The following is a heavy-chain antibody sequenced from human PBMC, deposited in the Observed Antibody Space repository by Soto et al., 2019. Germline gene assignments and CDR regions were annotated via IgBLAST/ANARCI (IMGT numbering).Heavy chain of an antibody. CDR3: ARDLRRYYDSSGYLPPLY. D-gene: IGHD3-22*01. CDR1: GYTFTSYA. CDR2: INAGNGNT. Sequence: ASVKVSCKASGYTFTSYAMHWVRQAPGQRLEWMGWINAGNGNTKYSQKFQGRVTITRDTSASTAYMELSSLRSEDTAVYYCARDLRRYYDSSGYLPPLYWGQGTLVTVS. V-gene: IGHV1-3*01. J-gene: IGHJ4*02.